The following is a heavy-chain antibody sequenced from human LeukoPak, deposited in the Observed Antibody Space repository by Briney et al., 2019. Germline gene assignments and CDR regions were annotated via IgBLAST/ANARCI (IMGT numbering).Heavy chain of an antibody. J-gene: IGHJ4*02. Sequence: QPGGSLRLSCAASGFTFSSYEMNWVRQAPGKGLEWVAFIRYDGSNKYYADSVKGRFTISRDNSKNTLYLQMNSLRAEDTAAYYCAKESCSSTSCYEYYFDYWGQGTLVTVSS. D-gene: IGHD2-2*01. CDR3: AKESCSSTSCYEYYFDY. V-gene: IGHV3-30*02. CDR1: GFTFSSYE. CDR2: IRYDGSNK.